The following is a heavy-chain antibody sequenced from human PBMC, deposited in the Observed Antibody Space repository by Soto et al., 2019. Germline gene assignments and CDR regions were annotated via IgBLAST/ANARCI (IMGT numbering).Heavy chain of an antibody. Sequence: EVQLLESGGGLVQPGESLRLSCVASGFTFRDSTMSWVRQAPGKGLEWVSSTLGGGKKTYYADSVKGRFSISRDNSKNTLFLQMTSLRAEVTAIYYFAKEAVTGNGEWDWFGPWGQGTLVIVST. D-gene: IGHD6-19*01. CDR2: TLGGGKKT. CDR3: AKEAVTGNGEWDWFGP. CDR1: GFTFRDST. J-gene: IGHJ5*02. V-gene: IGHV3-23*01.